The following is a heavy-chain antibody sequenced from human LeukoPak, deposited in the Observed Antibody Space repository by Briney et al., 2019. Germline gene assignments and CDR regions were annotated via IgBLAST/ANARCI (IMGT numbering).Heavy chain of an antibody. Sequence: ASVKVSCKASGYTFTGYYMHWVRQAPGQGLEWMGWINPNSGGTNYAQKFQGRVTMTRDTSISTAYMELSRLRSDDTAVYYCARNFPGGSYPADYWGQGTLVTVSS. CDR2: INPNSGGT. CDR3: ARNFPGGSYPADY. J-gene: IGHJ4*02. D-gene: IGHD1-26*01. CDR1: GYTFTGYY. V-gene: IGHV1-2*02.